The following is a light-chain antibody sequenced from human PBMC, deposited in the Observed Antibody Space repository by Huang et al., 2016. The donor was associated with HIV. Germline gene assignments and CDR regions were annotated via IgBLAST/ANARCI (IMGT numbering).Light chain of an antibody. CDR1: QSVTSNY. V-gene: IGKV3-20*01. CDR2: GAS. J-gene: IGKJ3*01. Sequence: EIVLTQSPGTLSLSPGERATLSCRASQSVTSNYLAWYLQKPGQAPTRLIYGASSRATDIPDRFSGSGSGTDFTLTISRLEPEDFAVYYCHQYGSPPFTFGPGTKVDIK. CDR3: HQYGSPPFT.